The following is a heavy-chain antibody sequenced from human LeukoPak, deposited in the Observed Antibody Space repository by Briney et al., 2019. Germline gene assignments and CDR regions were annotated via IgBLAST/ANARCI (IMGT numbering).Heavy chain of an antibody. CDR3: AKDTRTYYYDSSGYY. CDR2: IRYDGSNK. Sequence: GGSLRLSCAASGFTFSSYGMHWVRQAPGKGLEGVAFIRYDGSNKYYADSVKGRFTISRDNSKNTLYLQMNSLRAEDTAVYYCAKDTRTYYYDSSGYYWGQGTLVTVSS. CDR1: GFTFSSYG. V-gene: IGHV3-30*02. J-gene: IGHJ4*02. D-gene: IGHD3-22*01.